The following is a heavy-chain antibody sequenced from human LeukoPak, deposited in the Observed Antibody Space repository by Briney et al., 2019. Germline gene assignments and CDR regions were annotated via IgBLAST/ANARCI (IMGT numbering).Heavy chain of an antibody. CDR2: IYPGDSDT. Sequence: GESLKISCKTSGYSFISYWIGWVRQMPGKGLEWMGIIYPGDSDTRYSPSFQGQVTISADKSISTAYLQWSSLKASDTAMYYCARPMTTVTHDSFNIWGQGTMVTASS. CDR1: GYSFISYW. CDR3: ARPMTTVTHDSFNI. J-gene: IGHJ3*02. V-gene: IGHV5-51*01. D-gene: IGHD4-17*01.